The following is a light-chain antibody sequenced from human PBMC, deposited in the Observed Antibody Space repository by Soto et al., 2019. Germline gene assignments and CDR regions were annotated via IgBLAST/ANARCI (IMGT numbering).Light chain of an antibody. CDR1: HSVSISY. CDR2: GAS. CDR3: QQYGSSPPIT. V-gene: IGKV3-20*01. J-gene: IGKJ5*01. Sequence: EIVLTQSPGTLSLSPGKRATLSCRASHSVSISYLAWYHQKPGQAPRLLIYGASSRATGILDRFIGSGSGTDFTLTISRLEPEDFAVYYCQQYGSSPPITFGQGTRLEIK.